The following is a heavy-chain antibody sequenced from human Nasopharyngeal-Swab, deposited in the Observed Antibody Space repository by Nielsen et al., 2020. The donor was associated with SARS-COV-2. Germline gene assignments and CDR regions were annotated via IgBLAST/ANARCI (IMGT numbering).Heavy chain of an antibody. D-gene: IGHD4-17*01. CDR2: ISDDNTI. V-gene: IGHV3-11*01. CDR3: AKDRSVTTDCSVY. J-gene: IGHJ4*02. Sequence: WIRQPPGKGLEWISYISDDNTIFYADSVKGRFTISRDNAKNSLYLQMNSLRAEDTAVYYCAKDRSVTTDCSVYWGQGTLVTVSS.